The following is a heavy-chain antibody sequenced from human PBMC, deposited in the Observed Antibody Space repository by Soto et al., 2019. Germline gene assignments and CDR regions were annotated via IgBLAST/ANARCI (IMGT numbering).Heavy chain of an antibody. D-gene: IGHD6-19*01. V-gene: IGHV1-24*01. Sequence: ASVKVSCKVSGYTLTELSMHWVRQAPGKGLEWMGGFDPEDGETIYAQKFQGRVTMTEDTSTDTAYMELSSLRSEDTAVYYCATDATPAVAGTRWFDPWGQGTLVTVSS. CDR2: FDPEDGET. CDR3: ATDATPAVAGTRWFDP. CDR1: GYTLTELS. J-gene: IGHJ5*02.